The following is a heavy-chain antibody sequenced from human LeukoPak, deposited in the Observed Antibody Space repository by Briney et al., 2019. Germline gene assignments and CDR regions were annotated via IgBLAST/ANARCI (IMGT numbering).Heavy chain of an antibody. CDR2: ISSSTSSRTI. CDR3: AREARKQCLDPYYFDY. CDR1: GFTFSSYR. J-gene: IGHJ4*02. V-gene: IGHV3-48*02. D-gene: IGHD6-19*01. Sequence: GGSLRLSCAASGFTFSSYRMNSVRQAPGKGREWVSYISSSTSSRTIYYADSVKGRFTISRDNAKNSLYLQMNSMRDEDTAVYYCAREARKQCLDPYYFDYWGQGTLVTVSS.